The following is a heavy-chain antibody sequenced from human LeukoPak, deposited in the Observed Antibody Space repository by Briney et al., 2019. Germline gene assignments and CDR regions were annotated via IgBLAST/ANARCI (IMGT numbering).Heavy chain of an antibody. J-gene: IGHJ4*02. CDR3: ARDNSGAYGD. V-gene: IGHV3-11*01. CDR1: GFTFSDYY. Sequence: GGSLRLSCAASGFTFSDYYMMWIRQAPGKGLEWVSYISNSGTTIYYADSVKGRFTISRDNAKNSLYLQMNSLRAEDTAVYYCARDNSGAYGDSGQGTLATVSS. CDR2: ISNSGTTI. D-gene: IGHD4-17*01.